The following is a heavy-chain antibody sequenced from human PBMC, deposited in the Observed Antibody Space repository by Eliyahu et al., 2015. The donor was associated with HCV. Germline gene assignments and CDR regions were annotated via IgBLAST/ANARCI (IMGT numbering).Heavy chain of an antibody. J-gene: IGHJ4*02. D-gene: IGHD1-1*01. CDR3: AKSVLWNDAYPCDF. V-gene: IGHV1-2*02. CDR2: IDPRSGSK. Sequence: QVRLVQSGXEMKKPXASVKVSXQASGYTFPDYYLHWVRQAPGQGLEWMGWIDPRSGSKRYAENFQGSLSLTRDTSINTTYMELSGLTSGDTAVYYCAKSVLWNDAYPCDFWGQGTPVTVSS. CDR1: GYTFPDYY.